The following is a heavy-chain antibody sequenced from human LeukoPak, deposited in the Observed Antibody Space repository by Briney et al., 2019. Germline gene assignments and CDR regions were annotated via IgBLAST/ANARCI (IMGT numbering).Heavy chain of an antibody. CDR1: GFTVSSNY. CDR2: IYSGGST. D-gene: IGHD4-17*01. CDR3: AVHYDDNERKCAIGY. Sequence: GGSLRLSCAASGFTVSSNYMSWVRQAPGKGLEWVSVIYSGGSTYYAGSVKGRFTISRHNSKNTLYLQMNSLRAEDRAVYYCAVHYDDNERKCAIGYWGQGTLVTVSS. V-gene: IGHV3-53*04. J-gene: IGHJ4*02.